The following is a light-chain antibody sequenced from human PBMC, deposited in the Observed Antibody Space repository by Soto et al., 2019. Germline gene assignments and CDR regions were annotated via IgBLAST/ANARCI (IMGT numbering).Light chain of an antibody. V-gene: IGKV1-5*03. Sequence: DIQMTQSPSTLSASVGDRVTITCRASQSISGSLAWYQQKPGKAPKLLIYEASNLKSGVPSRFSDSRSGTENTLPISSLQAEYSGSYYGQQYNGDWTFGQGIRVEFK. CDR1: QSISGS. CDR2: EAS. J-gene: IGKJ1*01. CDR3: QQYNGDWT.